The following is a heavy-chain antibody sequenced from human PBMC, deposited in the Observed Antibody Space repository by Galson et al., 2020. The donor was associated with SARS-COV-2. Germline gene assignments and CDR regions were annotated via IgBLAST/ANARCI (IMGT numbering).Heavy chain of an antibody. V-gene: IGHV3-30*04. CDR2: ISYDGSNK. CDR1: GFTFSSYA. D-gene: IGHD6-13*01. Sequence: GESLKISCAASGFTFSSYAMHWVRQAPGKGLEWVAVISYDGSNKYYADSVKGRFTISRDNSKNTLYLQMNSLRAEDTAVYYCARVWQQLAYYDGMDVWGQGTTVTVSS. J-gene: IGHJ6*02. CDR3: ARVWQQLAYYDGMDV.